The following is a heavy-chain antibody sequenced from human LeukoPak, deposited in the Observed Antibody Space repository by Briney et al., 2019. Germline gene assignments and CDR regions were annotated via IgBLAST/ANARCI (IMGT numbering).Heavy chain of an antibody. CDR2: ISSSGSTI. Sequence: GGSLRLSCAASGFTFSDYYMNWIRQAPGKGLEWVSYISSSGSTIYYADSVKGRFTISRDNSKNTLYLQMNSLRAEDTAVYYCAKVPYGSGTRGGFDYWGQGTLVTVSS. D-gene: IGHD3-10*01. CDR3: AKVPYGSGTRGGFDY. J-gene: IGHJ4*02. V-gene: IGHV3-11*01. CDR1: GFTFSDYY.